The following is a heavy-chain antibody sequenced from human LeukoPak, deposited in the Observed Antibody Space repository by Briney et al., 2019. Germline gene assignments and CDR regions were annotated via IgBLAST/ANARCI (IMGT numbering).Heavy chain of an antibody. CDR1: GYTFTSYG. D-gene: IGHD5-12*01. V-gene: IGHV1-18*01. J-gene: IGHJ4*02. Sequence: GASVKVSCKASGYTFTSYGISWVRQAPGQGLEWMGWISAYNGNTNYAQKLQGRVTMTTDTSTSTAYMELRSLRSDDTAVYYCARLRGYSGYDYRSDYWGQGTLVTVSS. CDR2: ISAYNGNT. CDR3: ARLRGYSGYDYRSDY.